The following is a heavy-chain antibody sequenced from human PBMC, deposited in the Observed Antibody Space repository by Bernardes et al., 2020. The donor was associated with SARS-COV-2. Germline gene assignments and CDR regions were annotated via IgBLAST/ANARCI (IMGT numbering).Heavy chain of an antibody. CDR3: VRGVSGYWAFEI. D-gene: IGHD3-22*01. V-gene: IGHV3-53*01. Sequence: GGSLRLSCAASGFTVTSNYLSWVRQAPGKGLEWVSLIYSGGDTTSADSVKGRFTISRDNSKNTMYLQMNSLRAEDTAVYYCVRGVSGYWAFEIWGHGTMVTGSS. CDR2: IYSGGDT. J-gene: IGHJ3*02. CDR1: GFTVTSNY.